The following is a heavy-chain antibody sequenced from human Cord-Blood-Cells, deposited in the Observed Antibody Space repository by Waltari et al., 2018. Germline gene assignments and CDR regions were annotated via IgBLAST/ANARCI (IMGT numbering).Heavy chain of an antibody. D-gene: IGHD3-10*01. CDR2: IYYSVST. Sequence: QVQLQESGPGLVKPSETLSLTCTVSGGSVSSGSYYWIWIRQPPGKGLEWIGYIYYSVSTNYNPSLKSRVTISVDTSKNQFSLKLSSVTAADTAVYYCARGRYGSGSYFYYFDYWGQGTLVTVSS. V-gene: IGHV4-61*01. J-gene: IGHJ4*02. CDR3: ARGRYGSGSYFYYFDY. CDR1: GGSVSSGSYY.